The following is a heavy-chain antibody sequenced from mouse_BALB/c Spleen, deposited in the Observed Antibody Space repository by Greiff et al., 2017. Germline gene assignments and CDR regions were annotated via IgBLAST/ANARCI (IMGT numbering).Heavy chain of an antibody. CDR1: GFSLTSYG. V-gene: IGHV2-6-2*01. CDR2: IWSDGST. CDR3: ARHEGYGNYEAWFAY. J-gene: IGHJ3*01. D-gene: IGHD2-10*02. Sequence: LVAPSQSLSITCTVSGFSLTSYGVHWVRQPPGKGLEWLVVIWSDGSTTYNSALKSRLSISKDNSKSQVFLKMNSLQTDDTAMYYCARHEGYGNYEAWFAYWGQGTLVTVSA.